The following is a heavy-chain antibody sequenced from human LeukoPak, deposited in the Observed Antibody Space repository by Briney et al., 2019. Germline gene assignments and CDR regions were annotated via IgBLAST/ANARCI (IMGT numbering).Heavy chain of an antibody. J-gene: IGHJ3*02. D-gene: IGHD5-24*01. V-gene: IGHV1-2*02. CDR3: AREQRWLQPNHAFDI. CDR1: GYTFTGYY. Sequence: ASVKVSCKASGYTFTGYYMHWVRQAPGQGLEWMGWINPNSGGTNYAQKFQGRVTMTRDTSISTAYMELSRLRSDDTAVYYCAREQRWLQPNHAFDIWGQGTMVTVSS. CDR2: INPNSGGT.